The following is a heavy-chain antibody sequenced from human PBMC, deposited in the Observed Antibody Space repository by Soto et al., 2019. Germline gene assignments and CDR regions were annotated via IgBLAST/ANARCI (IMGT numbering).Heavy chain of an antibody. CDR2: IDYNGVT. J-gene: IGHJ4*02. V-gene: IGHV4-39*01. Sequence: SETLSLTCTVSGASISSRDHYWGWIRQTPGKGLEWIGNIDYNGVTYYNPSLKSRVTVSKDTSKNQFSLQVASVTAADTAIYYCGRVMIGTSRHTDSDYWGQGTQVTVSS. CDR1: GASISSRDHY. CDR3: GRVMIGTSRHTDSDY. D-gene: IGHD2-8*01.